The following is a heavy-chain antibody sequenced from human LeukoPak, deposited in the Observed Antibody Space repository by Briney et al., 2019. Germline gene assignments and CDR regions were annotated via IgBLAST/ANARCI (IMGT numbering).Heavy chain of an antibody. CDR1: GGSISSGDYY. D-gene: IGHD6-6*01. Sequence: SETLSLTCTVSGGSISSGDYYWSWIRQPPGKGLEWIVYIYYSGSTYYNPSLKSRVTISVDKSKNQFSLKLSSVTAADTAVYYCARYSSSSEIDAFDIWGQGTMVTVSS. CDR3: ARYSSSSEIDAFDI. J-gene: IGHJ3*02. CDR2: IYYSGST. V-gene: IGHV4-30-4*01.